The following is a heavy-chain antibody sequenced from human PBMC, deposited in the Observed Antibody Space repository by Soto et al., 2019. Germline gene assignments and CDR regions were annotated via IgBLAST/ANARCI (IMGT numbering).Heavy chain of an antibody. CDR1: GGTFSSYA. V-gene: IGHV1-69*01. D-gene: IGHD3-22*01. CDR2: IIPIFGTA. J-gene: IGHJ6*02. CDR3: ASGDDSRFYYYYYGMDV. Sequence: QVQLVQSGAEVKKPGSSVKVSCKASGGTFSSYAISWVRQAPGQGLEWMGGIIPIFGTANYAQKFQGRVTITADEFTSTAYMELSSLRSEDTAVYYCASGDDSRFYYYYYGMDVWGQGTTVTVSS.